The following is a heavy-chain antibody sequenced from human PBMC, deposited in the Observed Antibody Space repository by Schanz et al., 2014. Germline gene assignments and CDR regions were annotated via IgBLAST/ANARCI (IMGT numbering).Heavy chain of an antibody. CDR2: VNPSVRGT. CDR1: GGTFSSYT. J-gene: IGHJ4*02. D-gene: IGHD3-22*01. V-gene: IGHV1-46*03. CDR3: AGAFDSSGYYFDY. Sequence: QVQLVQSEAEVKKPGSSVKVSCKLSGGTFSSYTISWMRQAPGQGLEWMGIVNPSVRGTHFAREFQGRVTVTSDTSTSTVYMELSGLRSEDTAVYYCAGAFDSSGYYFDYWGQGTLVAVSS.